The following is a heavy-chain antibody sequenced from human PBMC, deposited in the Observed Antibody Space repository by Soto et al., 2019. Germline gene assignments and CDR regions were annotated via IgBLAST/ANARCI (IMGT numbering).Heavy chain of an antibody. CDR3: ARQGGAEVGATKYYYGMDV. V-gene: IGHV5-51*01. Sequence: EVQLVQSGAEVKKPGESLKISCKGSGYSFSTFWIAWVRQMPGKGLEWMGIIYPGDSDTRYSPSFQGQVTISADKSISTAYLQWGSLEASDTAMYYCARQGGAEVGATKYYYGMDVWGQGTTVTVSS. CDR2: IYPGDSDT. D-gene: IGHD1-26*01. CDR1: GYSFSTFW. J-gene: IGHJ6*02.